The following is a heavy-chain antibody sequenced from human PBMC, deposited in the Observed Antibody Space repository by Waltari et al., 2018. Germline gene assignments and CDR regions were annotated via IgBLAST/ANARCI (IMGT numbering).Heavy chain of an antibody. V-gene: IGHV4-34*01. D-gene: IGHD3-10*01. CDR1: GESFSGYY. Sequence: QVQLQQLGAGLLKPSETLSLTCGVYGESFSGYYWSWIRQPPGKGLEWIGDINHSGSTNYNPSLKGRVTISVDTSKNQLSLKVSSVTDADTAVYYCARRGRGRPDFWGQGTLVTVSS. CDR3: ARRGRGRPDF. CDR2: INHSGST. J-gene: IGHJ4*02.